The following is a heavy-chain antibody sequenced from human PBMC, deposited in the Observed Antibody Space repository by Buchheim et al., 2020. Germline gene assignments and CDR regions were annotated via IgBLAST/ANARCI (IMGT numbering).Heavy chain of an antibody. CDR3: ARGSYQTGWRGFSYYSMDV. Sequence: HLQGSGPGLVRPSETLSLTCTVSGASINSGGYYWDWVRQPPGKGLEWVGHIYSGVSTYFNPSLKSRVTISFYASNNQISLMLTSVTAADTGTYYCARGSYQTGWRGFSYYSMDVWGQGT. J-gene: IGHJ6*02. CDR1: GASINSGGYY. CDR2: IYSGVST. D-gene: IGHD6-19*01. V-gene: IGHV4-39*07.